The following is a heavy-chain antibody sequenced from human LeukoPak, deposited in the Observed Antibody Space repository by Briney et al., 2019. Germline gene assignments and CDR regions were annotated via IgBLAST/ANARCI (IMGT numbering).Heavy chain of an antibody. V-gene: IGHV1-46*01. J-gene: IGHJ5*02. Sequence: GASVKVSCKTSGYTFTDFSIHWVRQAPGQGLEWMGIINPTGGSAGFAQKFQGRVTMTRDMSTSTFYMELSSLRSEDTAVYYCARGHGSGYTNYFDLWGQGTLVTVSS. CDR3: ARGHGSGYTNYFDL. CDR2: INPTGGSA. CDR1: GYTFTDFS. D-gene: IGHD3-10*01.